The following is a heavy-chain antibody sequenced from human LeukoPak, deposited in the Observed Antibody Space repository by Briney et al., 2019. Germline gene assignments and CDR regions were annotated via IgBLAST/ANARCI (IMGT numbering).Heavy chain of an antibody. J-gene: IGHJ4*02. CDR3: AKGCGNDWFPLDY. V-gene: IGHV3-7*03. CDR1: GFTFGKYW. Sequence: GGSLRLSCVASGFTFGKYWMSWVRQAPGKGLEWVANIKLDGSEKNYVDSVKGRFTISRDNTKNSLYLQMNSLRAEDTAMYYCAKGCGNDWFPLDYWGQGTLATVSS. D-gene: IGHD3-9*01. CDR2: IKLDGSEK.